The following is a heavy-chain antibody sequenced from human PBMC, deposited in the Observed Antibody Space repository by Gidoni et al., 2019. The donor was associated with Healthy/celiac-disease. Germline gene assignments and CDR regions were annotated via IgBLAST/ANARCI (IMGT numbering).Heavy chain of an antibody. CDR3: AKDSVRGIAAALDY. J-gene: IGHJ4*02. V-gene: IGHV3-9*01. D-gene: IGHD6-13*01. CDR2: ISWNSDSI. CDR1: GFTFDDYA. Sequence: EVQLVESGGGLVQPGRFLRLSCAPSGFTFDDYAMHWVRQAPGKGLEWVSGISWNSDSIGYADSVKGRVTISRDNAKNSLYLQMNSLRAEDTALYYCAKDSVRGIAAALDYWGQGTLVTVSS.